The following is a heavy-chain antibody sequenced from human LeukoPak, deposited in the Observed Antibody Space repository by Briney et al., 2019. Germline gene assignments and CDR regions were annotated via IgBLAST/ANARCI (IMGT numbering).Heavy chain of an antibody. J-gene: IGHJ4*02. V-gene: IGHV3-20*04. Sequence: GGSLRLSCAASGFTFSTYSMNWVRQAPGKGLEWVSGINWNGGRTGYADSVKGRFTISRDNAKNSLYLQMNSLRAEDTALYYCARDYDYGDYPGYWGQGTLVTVSS. CDR2: INWNGGRT. CDR1: GFTFSTYS. D-gene: IGHD4-17*01. CDR3: ARDYDYGDYPGY.